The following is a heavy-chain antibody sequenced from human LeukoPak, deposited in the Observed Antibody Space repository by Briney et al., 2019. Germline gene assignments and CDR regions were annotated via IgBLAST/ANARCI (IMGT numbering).Heavy chain of an antibody. V-gene: IGHV1-69*05. Sequence: SVKVSCKASGGTFSSYVISWVRQAPGQGLEWMGRIIPIFGTANYAQKFQGRVTITTDESTSTAYIELSSLRSEDTAVYYCALHQYYYDSSGHPWKYYFDYWGQGTLVTVSS. J-gene: IGHJ4*02. D-gene: IGHD3-22*01. CDR3: ALHQYYYDSSGHPWKYYFDY. CDR2: IIPIFGTA. CDR1: GGTFSSYV.